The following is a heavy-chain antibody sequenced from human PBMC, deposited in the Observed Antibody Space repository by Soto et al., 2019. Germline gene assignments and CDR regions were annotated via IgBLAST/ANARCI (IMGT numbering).Heavy chain of an antibody. CDR3: ARYRLYSSGWYVPDYYYYYGMDV. CDR1: GFTFSSYA. J-gene: IGHJ6*01. Sequence: QVQLVESGGGVVQPGRSLRLSCAASGFTFSSYAMHWVRQAPGKGMEWVAVISYDGSNKYYADSVKGRFTISRDNSKNTLYLQMTSLRAEDTAVYYCARYRLYSSGWYVPDYYYYYGMDVW. D-gene: IGHD6-19*01. V-gene: IGHV3-30-3*01. CDR2: ISYDGSNK.